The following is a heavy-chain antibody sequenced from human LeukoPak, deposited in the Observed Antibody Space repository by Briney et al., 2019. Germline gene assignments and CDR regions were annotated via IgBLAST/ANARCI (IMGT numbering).Heavy chain of an antibody. J-gene: IGHJ4*02. D-gene: IGHD3-10*01. V-gene: IGHV3-30*02. Sequence: SGGSLRLSCAASGFTFSSYAMHWVRQAPGKGLEWVTFIRYDEITKYYADSVKGRFTVSRDNSKNTLYLQMNSLRAEDTAVYYCAKDYYGSGSSIDYWGQRTLVTVSS. CDR3: AKDYYGSGSSIDY. CDR2: IRYDEITK. CDR1: GFTFSSYA.